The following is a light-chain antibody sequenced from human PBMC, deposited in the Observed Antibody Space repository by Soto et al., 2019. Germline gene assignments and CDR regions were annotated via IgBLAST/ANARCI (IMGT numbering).Light chain of an antibody. CDR2: GAS. CDR1: QNVRKN. CDR3: LQYDGWPLT. V-gene: IGKV3-15*01. Sequence: ETVMTQSPVALSVSPGERATLSCRARQNVRKNLAWYQQKPGQAPRLLIYGASTRATGIPARFSGDVSGTEFTLTIDSLQSEDFVVYYCLQYDGWPLTFGQGTRLESK. J-gene: IGKJ5*01.